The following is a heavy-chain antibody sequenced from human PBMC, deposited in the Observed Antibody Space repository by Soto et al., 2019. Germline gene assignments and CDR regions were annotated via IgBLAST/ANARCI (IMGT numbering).Heavy chain of an antibody. CDR2: ISYDGSNK. Sequence: QVQLVESGGGVVQPGRSLRLSCAASGFTFSSYAMHWVRQAPGKGLEWVAVISYDGSNKYYADSVKGRFTISRDNSKNTLYLQMNSLRAEDTAVYYCAGAYVGDSGSYYEAGDYWGQGTLVTVSS. CDR3: AGAYVGDSGSYYEAGDY. V-gene: IGHV3-30-3*01. J-gene: IGHJ4*02. D-gene: IGHD1-26*01. CDR1: GFTFSSYA.